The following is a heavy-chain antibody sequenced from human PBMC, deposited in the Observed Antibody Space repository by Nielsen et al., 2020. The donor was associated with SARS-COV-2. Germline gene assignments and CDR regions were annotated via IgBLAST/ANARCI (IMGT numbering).Heavy chain of an antibody. Sequence: GESLKISCAASGFTFSSYAMSWVRQAPGKGLEWVSAISGSGGSTYYADSVKGRFTISRDNSKNTLYLQMNSLRAEDTAVYYCAKDGQEGLAAAADYWGQGTLVTVSS. CDR2: ISGSGGST. CDR1: GFTFSSYA. D-gene: IGHD6-13*01. V-gene: IGHV3-23*01. CDR3: AKDGQEGLAAAADY. J-gene: IGHJ4*02.